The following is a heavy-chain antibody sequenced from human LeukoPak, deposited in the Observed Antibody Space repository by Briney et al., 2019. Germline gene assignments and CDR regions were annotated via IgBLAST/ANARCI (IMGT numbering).Heavy chain of an antibody. D-gene: IGHD3-22*01. CDR1: GFTFDDYA. J-gene: IGHJ3*02. V-gene: IGHV3-9*01. CDR2: ISWNSGRR. CDR3: AKALYYYDSSGYYPYGAFDI. Sequence: PGGSLRLSCAASGFTFDDYAMHWVRQAPGKGLEWVSGISWNSGRRDYADSVKGRFTISRDNAKNSLYLQMNSLRAEDTAVYYCAKALYYYDSSGYYPYGAFDIWGQGTMVTVSS.